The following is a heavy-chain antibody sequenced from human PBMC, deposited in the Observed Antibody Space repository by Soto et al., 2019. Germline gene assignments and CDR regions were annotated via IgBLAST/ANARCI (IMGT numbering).Heavy chain of an antibody. J-gene: IGHJ4*02. CDR3: VKDREGGCSSTSCYEGPFDY. CDR1: GFTFSTYA. Sequence: GSLSLSCAASGFTFSTYAMGWVRQAPGKGLEWVSAISASGESTYSAGSVKGLFTISRGNSMNALYLQMSSLRIEDTAVYYCVKDREGGCSSTSCYEGPFDYWGQGTQVTVSS. D-gene: IGHD2-2*01. V-gene: IGHV3-23*01. CDR2: ISASGEST.